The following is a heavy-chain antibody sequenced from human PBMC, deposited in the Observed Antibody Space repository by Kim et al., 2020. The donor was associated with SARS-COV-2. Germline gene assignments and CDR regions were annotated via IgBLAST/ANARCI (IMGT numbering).Heavy chain of an antibody. CDR3: ARRPKPSYYDSSGYHEY. D-gene: IGHD3-22*01. CDR1: GGSISSSSYY. V-gene: IGHV4-39*01. CDR2: IYYSGST. Sequence: SETLSLTCTVSGGSISSSSYYWGWIRQPPGKGLEWIGSIYYSGSTYYNPSLKSRVTISVDTSKNQFSLKLSSVTAADTAVYYCARRPKPSYYDSSGYHEYWGQGTLVTVSS. J-gene: IGHJ4*02.